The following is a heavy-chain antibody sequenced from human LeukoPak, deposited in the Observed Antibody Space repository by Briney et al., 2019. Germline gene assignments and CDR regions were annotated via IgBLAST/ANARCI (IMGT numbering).Heavy chain of an antibody. CDR2: RKTDGREK. CDR1: AYTYSPYR. Sequence: GGSLTLSCAPSAYTYSPYRMSWFRHIRGGGVECLGYRKTDGREKYYVDSVRGRFTISRDNAKTSMFLQMNRVRGEDTAVYYCVRGYVWGTYDPDYWGQGTVVGVTS. D-gene: IGHD3-16*01. CDR3: VRGYVWGTYDPDY. J-gene: IGHJ4*02. V-gene: IGHV3-7*04.